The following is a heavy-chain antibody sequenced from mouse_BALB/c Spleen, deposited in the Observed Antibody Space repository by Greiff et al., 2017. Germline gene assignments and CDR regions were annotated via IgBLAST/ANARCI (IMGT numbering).Heavy chain of an antibody. CDR2: ISYSGST. D-gene: IGHD1-1*01. CDR1: GDSITSGY. CDR3: ASYYGSSYWYFDV. V-gene: IGHV3-8*02. J-gene: IGHJ1*01. Sequence: VQLKQSGPSLVKPSQTLSLTCSVTGDSITSGYWNWIRKFPGNKLEYMGYISYSGSTYYNPSLKSRISITRDTSKNQYYLQLNSVTTEDTATYYCASYYGSSYWYFDVWGAGTTVTVSS.